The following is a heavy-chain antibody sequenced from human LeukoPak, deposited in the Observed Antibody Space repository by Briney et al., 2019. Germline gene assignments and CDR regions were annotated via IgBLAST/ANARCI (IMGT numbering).Heavy chain of an antibody. V-gene: IGHV3-23*01. CDR2: ISGSGGST. Sequence: GGSLRLSCAASGFTVSSNYMSWVRQAPGKGLEWVSAISGSGGSTYYADSVKGRFTISRDNSKNTLYLQMNSLRAEDTAVYYCAKGELYYDILTGYHAFDIWGQGTMVTVSS. CDR1: GFTVSSNY. J-gene: IGHJ3*02. D-gene: IGHD3-9*01. CDR3: AKGELYYDILTGYHAFDI.